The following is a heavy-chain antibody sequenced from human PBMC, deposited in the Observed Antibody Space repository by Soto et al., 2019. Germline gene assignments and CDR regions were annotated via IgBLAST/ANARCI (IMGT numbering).Heavy chain of an antibody. V-gene: IGHV3-23*01. J-gene: IGHJ6*02. CDR1: GFTFSTYP. Sequence: PGGSLSLSYEASGFTFSTYPMSLVRQAPGKGLEWVSGISGSGISTYYTDSVKGRFTISRDNSKNTVFLQMNSLRDEDTAVYYCVKPPVITASYYYYDMDVWGQGTTVTVSS. D-gene: IGHD4-4*01. CDR2: ISGSGIST. CDR3: VKPPVITASYYYYDMDV.